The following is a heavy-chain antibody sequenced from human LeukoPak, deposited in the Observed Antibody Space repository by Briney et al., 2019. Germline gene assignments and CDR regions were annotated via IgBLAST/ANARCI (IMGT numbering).Heavy chain of an antibody. V-gene: IGHV3-7*01. D-gene: IGHD2-15*01. J-gene: IGHJ4*02. CDR3: VRDRGYCSGGTCYALWDY. CDR2: IKEDGGEK. CDR1: GSTFSNYW. Sequence: GGSLRLSCAASGSTFSNYWMTWVRQAPGKGLEWVAHIKEDGGEKHYVDPVKGRFTISRDNAKNSLYLQMNSLRAEDTAMYYCVRDRGYCSGGTCYALWDYWGQGTLVTVSS.